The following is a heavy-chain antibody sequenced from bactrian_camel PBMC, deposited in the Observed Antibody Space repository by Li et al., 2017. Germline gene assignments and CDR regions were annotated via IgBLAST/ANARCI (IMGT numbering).Heavy chain of an antibody. CDR2: IDADDSV. CDR1: GSTSAHTC. Sequence: HVQLVESGGGSVQTGGSLRLSCAASGSTSAHTCMGWFRQAPGKEREGVGVIDADDSVYYGDSVKGRFTISKDNVKTSLTLSMHSLKPEDTAMYYCAAALWRPHPEYYRMVVGDFDYWGQGTQVTVS. V-gene: IGHV3S53*01. D-gene: IGHD2*01. CDR3: AAALWRPHPEYYRMVVGDFDY. J-gene: IGHJ6*01.